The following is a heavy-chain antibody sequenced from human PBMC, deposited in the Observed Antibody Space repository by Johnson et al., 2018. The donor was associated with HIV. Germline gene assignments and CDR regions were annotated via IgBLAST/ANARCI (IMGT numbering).Heavy chain of an antibody. Sequence: VQLVESGGGLVQPGGSLRLSCAASGFTFSSYWMSWVRQAPGKGLEWVANIKQDGSEKYYVDSVKGRFTISRDNAKNSLYLQMNSLRAEDTAVYYCANLGYSSSWDYDGFDIWGQGTMVTVSS. CDR1: GFTFSSYW. CDR3: ANLGYSSSWDYDGFDI. CDR2: IKQDGSEK. D-gene: IGHD6-13*01. J-gene: IGHJ3*02. V-gene: IGHV3-7*01.